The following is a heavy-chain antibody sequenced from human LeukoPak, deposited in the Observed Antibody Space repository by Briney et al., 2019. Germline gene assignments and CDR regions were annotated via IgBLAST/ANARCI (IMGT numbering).Heavy chain of an antibody. CDR3: ARDRDAYYYDSSLNWFDP. Sequence: GASVKVSCKASGYAFTSYYMHWVRQAPGQGLEWMGIINPSGGSTSYAQKFQGRVTMTRDMSTSTVYMELSSLRSEDTAVYYCARDRDAYYYDSSLNWFDPWGQGTLVTVSS. D-gene: IGHD3-22*01. CDR2: INPSGGST. V-gene: IGHV1-46*01. J-gene: IGHJ5*02. CDR1: GYAFTSYY.